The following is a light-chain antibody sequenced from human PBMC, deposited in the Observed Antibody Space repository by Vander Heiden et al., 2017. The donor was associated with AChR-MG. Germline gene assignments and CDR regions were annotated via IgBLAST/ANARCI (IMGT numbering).Light chain of an antibody. J-gene: IGKJ5*01. V-gene: IGKV1-33*01. CDR3: QQEDILPQT. Sequence: DIQVTQSPSSLSASVGDRVTITCRASQAISKYLNWYQHKPGKAPKLLIYDTSNLEKGVPSRFSGRNFGTDFTLTISDLQPEDVATYYCQQEDILPQTFGQRTRLDIK. CDR1: QAISKY. CDR2: DTS.